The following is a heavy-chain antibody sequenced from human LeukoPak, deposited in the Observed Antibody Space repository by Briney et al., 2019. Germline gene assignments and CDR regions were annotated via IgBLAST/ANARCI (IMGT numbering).Heavy chain of an antibody. CDR3: ARSQFPAVYGSGPQGVDY. V-gene: IGHV1-8*01. J-gene: IGHJ4*02. CDR2: MNPNRCNT. CDR1: GYTFTSYD. D-gene: IGHD3-10*01. Sequence: ASVKVSCKASGYTFTSYDINWVRQATGQGLEWMGWMNPNRCNTGYAQKFQGRVTMIRNTSISTAYMALSSPRSEDTAVYHWARSQFPAVYGSGPQGVDYWGQGTLVTVSS.